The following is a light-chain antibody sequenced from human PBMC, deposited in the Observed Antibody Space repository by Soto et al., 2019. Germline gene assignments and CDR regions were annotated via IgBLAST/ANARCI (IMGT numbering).Light chain of an antibody. J-gene: IGKJ4*01. CDR2: DTS. V-gene: IGKV3-15*01. CDR1: QGIGDT. Sequence: DIVMTQSPATLSVAPGERITFSCRASQGIGDTLAWYQHKPGQTPRLLIYDTSTRATGVPARFSGSRSGTEFTLTINSLQSEDFAVYYCQRYNNWPLTFGGGTKVDI. CDR3: QRYNNWPLT.